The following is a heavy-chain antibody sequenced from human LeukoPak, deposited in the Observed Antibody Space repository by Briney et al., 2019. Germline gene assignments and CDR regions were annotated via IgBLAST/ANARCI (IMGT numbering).Heavy chain of an antibody. CDR2: IYHSGST. CDR1: GGSISSGGYS. V-gene: IGHV4-30-2*01. D-gene: IGHD4-11*01. CDR3: ARVTVTTTFDY. J-gene: IGHJ4*02. Sequence: PSQTLSLTCAVSGGSISSGGYSWSWIRQPPGKGLEWIGYIYHSGSTNYNPSLKSRVTISVDTSKNQFSLKLSSVTAADTAVYYCARVTVTTTFDYWGQGTLVTVSS.